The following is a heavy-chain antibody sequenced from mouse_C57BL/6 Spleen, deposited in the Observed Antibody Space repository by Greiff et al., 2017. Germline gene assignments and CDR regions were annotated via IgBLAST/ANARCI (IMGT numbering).Heavy chain of an antibody. CDR1: GYTFTSYW. V-gene: IGHV1-64*01. J-gene: IGHJ1*03. CDR2: IHPNSGST. CDR3: ARWGFTTVVARYFDV. Sequence: QVQLQQSGAELVKPGASVKLSCKASGYTFTSYWMHWVKQRPGQGLEWIGMIHPNSGSTTYNEKFKSKATLTVDKSSSTAYMQLSSLTSEDSAVYYCARWGFTTVVARYFDVWGTGTTVTVSS. D-gene: IGHD1-1*01.